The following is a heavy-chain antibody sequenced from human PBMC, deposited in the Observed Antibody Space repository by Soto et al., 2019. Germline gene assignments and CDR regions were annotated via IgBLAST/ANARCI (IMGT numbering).Heavy chain of an antibody. J-gene: IGHJ6*02. V-gene: IGHV3-74*01. CDR1: GFTFSNYY. Sequence: PGGSLRLSCAASGFTFSNYYMHWVRQAPGKGLVWVSRINSDESSTSYADSVKGRFTISRDNAKNTLYLQMNSLRAEDTAVYYCARDHRYSSSWYGRYYYYGMDVWGQGTTVTVSS. CDR3: ARDHRYSSSWYGRYYYYGMDV. D-gene: IGHD6-13*01. CDR2: INSDESST.